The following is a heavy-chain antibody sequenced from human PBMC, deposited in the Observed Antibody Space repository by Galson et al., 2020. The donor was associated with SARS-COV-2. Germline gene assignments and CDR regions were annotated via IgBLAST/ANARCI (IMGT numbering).Heavy chain of an antibody. CDR2: ISITSTYP. J-gene: IGHJ6*02. Sequence: GGSLRLSCAGSGFTFSDYYMNWLRQAPGKGLEWVSYISITSTYPNYADSVKGRFTISRDNARNSLSLQMNSLRDEDTAVYYCARVGDDYYCAMDVWGQGTTVIVSS. CDR1: GFTFSDYY. V-gene: IGHV3-11*06. CDR3: ARVGDDYYCAMDV. D-gene: IGHD3-16*01.